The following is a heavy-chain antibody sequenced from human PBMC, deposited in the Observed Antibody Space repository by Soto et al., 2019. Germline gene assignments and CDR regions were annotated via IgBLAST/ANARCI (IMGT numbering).Heavy chain of an antibody. V-gene: IGHV3-53*01. CDR2: IDSGGIT. D-gene: IGHD3-16*01. Sequence: VGSLRLSCAASGLTVSSNYMTWVRQAPGKGLEWVSVIDSGGITYYADSVRGRFTISRDNSGNTVYLQMNRLRAEDTALYYCARGGALFYYYSLDVWGPGTKGTVS. CDR1: GLTVSSNY. J-gene: IGHJ6*01. CDR3: ARGGALFYYYSLDV.